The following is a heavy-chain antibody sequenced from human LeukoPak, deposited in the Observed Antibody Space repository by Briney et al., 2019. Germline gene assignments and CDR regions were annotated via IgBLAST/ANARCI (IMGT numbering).Heavy chain of an antibody. D-gene: IGHD3-22*01. CDR2: INHSGST. CDR3: ATLDSSGYDY. CDR1: GGSFSGYY. Sequence: SETLSLTCAVYGGSFSGYYWSWVRQPPGKGLEWIGEINHSGSTNYNPSLKSRVTISVDTSKNQFSLKLSSVTAADTAVYYCATLDSSGYDYWGQGTLVTVSS. V-gene: IGHV4-34*01. J-gene: IGHJ4*02.